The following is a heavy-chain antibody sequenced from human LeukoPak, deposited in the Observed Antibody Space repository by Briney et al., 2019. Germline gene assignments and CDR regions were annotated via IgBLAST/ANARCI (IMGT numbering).Heavy chain of an antibody. CDR2: IIPILGIA. D-gene: IGHD3-16*02. CDR1: GGTFSSYA. CDR3: ARAGSLIMITFGGVIVEYYFDY. Sequence: GASVKVSCKASGGTFSSYAISWVRQAPGQGLEWMGRIIPILGIANYAQKFQGRVTITADKSTSTAYMELRSLRSDDTAVYYCARAGSLIMITFGGVIVEYYFDYWGQGTLVTVSS. J-gene: IGHJ4*02. V-gene: IGHV1-69*04.